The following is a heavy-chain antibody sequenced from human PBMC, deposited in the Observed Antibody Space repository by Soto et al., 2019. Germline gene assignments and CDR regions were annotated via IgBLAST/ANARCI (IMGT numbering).Heavy chain of an antibody. D-gene: IGHD3-10*01. CDR2: INPNSGGT. V-gene: IGHV1-2*02. J-gene: IGHJ6*02. CDR3: AKAGGINMVRGNPYFYYYHGMDV. CDR1: GYTFTGYY. Sequence: QVQLVQSGAEVKKPGASVKVSCKASGYTFTGYYMHWVRQAPGQGLEWMGWINPNSGGTNYAQKFQGRVTMTRDTSIRTAYMAVRRLRSGDKAVLYRAKAGGINMVRGNPYFYYYHGMDVLGQGTTVTVSS.